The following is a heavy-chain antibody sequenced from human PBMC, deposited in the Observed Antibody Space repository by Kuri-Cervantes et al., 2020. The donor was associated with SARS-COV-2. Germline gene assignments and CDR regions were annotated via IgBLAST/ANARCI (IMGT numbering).Heavy chain of an antibody. CDR2: IKQDGSEK. D-gene: IGHD3-22*01. J-gene: IGHJ4*02. Sequence: GGSLRLSCAASGFTFSSYWMSWVRQAPGKGLEWVANIKQDGSEKYYVDSVKGRFTISRDNAKNSLYLQMNSLRAEDTAVYYCARGTQTQPMIVVVIPDYWGQGTLVTVSS. CDR3: ARGTQTQPMIVVVIPDY. V-gene: IGHV3-7*05. CDR1: GFTFSSYW.